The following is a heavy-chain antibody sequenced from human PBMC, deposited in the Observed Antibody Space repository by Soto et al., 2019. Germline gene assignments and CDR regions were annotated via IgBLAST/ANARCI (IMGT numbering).Heavy chain of an antibody. CDR3: ARPSSGWEIWFDP. CDR2: ISSSSSTK. Sequence: EVQLVESGGGLVQPGGSLRLSCAASGFTFNSYSRNWVRQAPGKGLEWVSYISSSSSTKFYTDSVKVRFTISRDNAKNSLYLQMNSLRDDDTAVYYCARPSSGWEIWFDPWGQGTLVTVSS. J-gene: IGHJ5*02. CDR1: GFTFNSYS. V-gene: IGHV3-48*02. D-gene: IGHD6-19*01.